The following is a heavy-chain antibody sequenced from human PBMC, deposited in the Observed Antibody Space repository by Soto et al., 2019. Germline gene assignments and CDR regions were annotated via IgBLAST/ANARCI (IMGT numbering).Heavy chain of an antibody. J-gene: IGHJ4*02. CDR3: ARHPYYESRSGYYHRYYFDY. V-gene: IGHV4-39*01. CDR2: IYYGGST. CDR1: GGSISSSSYY. Sequence: PSETLSLTCTVSGGSISSSSYYWGWIRQSPGKGLEWIGSIYYGGSTYYNPSLKSRVTISVDTSKNQLSLKLSSVTAADTAVYSCARHPYYESRSGYYHRYYFDYWGQGTLVTVSS. D-gene: IGHD3-3*01.